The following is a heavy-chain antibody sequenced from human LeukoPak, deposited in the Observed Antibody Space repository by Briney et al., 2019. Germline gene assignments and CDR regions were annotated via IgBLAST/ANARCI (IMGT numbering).Heavy chain of an antibody. CDR1: GFAFSGFA. CDR3: ANAPSDIGSGS. J-gene: IGHJ5*02. CDR2: IGGSGGRT. D-gene: IGHD5-12*01. V-gene: IGHV3-23*01. Sequence: GSLRLSCAASGFAFSGFAMSWVRQAPGKGLEWVSSIGGSGGRTFYADSVKGRFTISRDNSKNTLYLQMNTLRAEDTAVYYCANAPSDIGSGSWGQGTLVTVSS.